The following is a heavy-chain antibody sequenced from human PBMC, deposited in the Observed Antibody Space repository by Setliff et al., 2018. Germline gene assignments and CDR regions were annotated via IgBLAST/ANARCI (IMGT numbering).Heavy chain of an antibody. CDR2: VSVSGDNT. CDR1: GITFTSSA. CDR3: AGQGPIFGTGLIPGFDQ. J-gene: IGHJ4*02. V-gene: IGHV3-23*01. Sequence: GWSLRLSCVASGITFTSSAMSWVRQAPGKGLEWVSTVSVSGDNTYYTDSVKGRFTTSRDNSKNTVSLQMSSLRAEDTAIYFCAGQGPIFGTGLIPGFDQWGQGTMVTVSS. D-gene: IGHD3-3*01.